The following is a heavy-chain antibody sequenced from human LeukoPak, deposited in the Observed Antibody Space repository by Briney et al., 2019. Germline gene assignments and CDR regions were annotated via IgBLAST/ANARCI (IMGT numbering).Heavy chain of an antibody. CDR2: IYYSGST. Sequence: LXLXXTXSGXSXXSYYWSWIRQPPGKGLEWIGYIYYSGSTNYNPSLKSRVTISVDTSKKQFSLKLSSVTAADTAVYYCARGYYDFWSGFSETRFDPWGQGTLVTVSS. J-gene: IGHJ5*02. CDR1: GXSXXSYY. CDR3: ARGYYDFWSGFSETRFDP. V-gene: IGHV4-59*08. D-gene: IGHD3-3*01.